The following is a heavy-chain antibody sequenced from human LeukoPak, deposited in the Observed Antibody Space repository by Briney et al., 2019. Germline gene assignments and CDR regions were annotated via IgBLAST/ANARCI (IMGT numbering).Heavy chain of an antibody. J-gene: IGHJ3*02. CDR3: ARGGAVERYCSSTSCYWVDAFDI. D-gene: IGHD2-2*01. CDR1: GYIFTNYW. V-gene: IGHV5-51*01. Sequence: GESLKISCKGSGYIFTNYWIGWVRQMPGKGLEWMGIIYPGDSDTKYSPSFQGQVTISADKSISNAYLQWSSLKASDTAMYYCARGGAVERYCSSTSCYWVDAFDIWGQGTMVTVSS. CDR2: IYPGDSDT.